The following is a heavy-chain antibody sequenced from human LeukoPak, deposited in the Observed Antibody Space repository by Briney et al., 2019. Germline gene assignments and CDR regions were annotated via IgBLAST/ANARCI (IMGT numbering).Heavy chain of an antibody. Sequence: ASVKVSCKASGGTFSSYAISWVRQAPGQGLEWMGGIIPIFGTANYAQKFQGRVTITADKSTSTAYMELSSLRAEDTAVYYCARGFGIVDDAFDIWGQGTMVTVSS. D-gene: IGHD3-16*01. J-gene: IGHJ3*02. CDR3: ARGFGIVDDAFDI. V-gene: IGHV1-69*06. CDR1: GGTFSSYA. CDR2: IIPIFGTA.